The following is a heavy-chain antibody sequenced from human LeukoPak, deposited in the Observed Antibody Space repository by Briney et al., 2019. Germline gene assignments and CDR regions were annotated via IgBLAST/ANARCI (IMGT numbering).Heavy chain of an antibody. J-gene: IGHJ4*02. CDR1: GGTFSSYA. CDR3: ASPAVAGYVFDY. CDR2: IIPIFGTA. D-gene: IGHD6-19*01. Sequence: SVKVSCKASGGTFSSYAISWVRQAPGQGLEWMGGIIPIFGTANYAQKFQGRVTITADKSTSTAYMELSSLRSEDTAVYYCASPAVAGYVFDYWGQGTLVTVSS. V-gene: IGHV1-69*06.